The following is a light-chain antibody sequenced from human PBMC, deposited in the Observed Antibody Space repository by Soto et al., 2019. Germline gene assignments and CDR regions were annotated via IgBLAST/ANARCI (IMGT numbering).Light chain of an antibody. CDR3: AAWDGSLNGWV. J-gene: IGLJ3*02. Sequence: QAVVTQPPSASVTPGQRVTISCSGSSSNIGSDIVNWYQQLPGTAPKLLIYSNIQRPSGVPDRFSGSKSGTSASLAISGLQSEDEADYSCAAWDGSLNGWVFGGGTKLTVL. V-gene: IGLV1-44*01. CDR2: SNI. CDR1: SSNIGSDI.